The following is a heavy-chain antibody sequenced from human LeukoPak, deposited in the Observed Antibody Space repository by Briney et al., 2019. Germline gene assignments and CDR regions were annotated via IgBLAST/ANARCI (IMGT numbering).Heavy chain of an antibody. CDR3: ARVYYDFWSGYPEGYFDY. J-gene: IGHJ4*02. V-gene: IGHV4-34*01. CDR1: GGSFSGYY. D-gene: IGHD3-3*01. Sequence: ASETLSLTCAVYGGSFSGYYWSWIRQPPGKGLEWIGEINHSGSTNYNPSLKSRVTISVDTSKNQFSLKLSSVTAADTAVYYCARVYYDFWSGYPEGYFDYWGQGTLVTVSS. CDR2: INHSGST.